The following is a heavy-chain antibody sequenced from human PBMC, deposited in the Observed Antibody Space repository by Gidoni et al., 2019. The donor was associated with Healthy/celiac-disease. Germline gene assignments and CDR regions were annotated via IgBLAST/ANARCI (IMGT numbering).Heavy chain of an antibody. CDR3: ARVGQQLVWGYYFDY. CDR2: IYYSGST. J-gene: IGHJ4*02. V-gene: IGHV4-61*01. D-gene: IGHD6-13*01. CDR1: GGSVSSGSYY. Sequence: QVQLQESGPGLVKPSETLSLTCPLSGGSVSSGSYYWSWIRQPPGKGLEWIGYIYYSGSTNYNPSLKSRVTISVDTSKNQFSLKLSSVTAADTAVYYCARVGQQLVWGYYFDYWGQGTLVTVSS.